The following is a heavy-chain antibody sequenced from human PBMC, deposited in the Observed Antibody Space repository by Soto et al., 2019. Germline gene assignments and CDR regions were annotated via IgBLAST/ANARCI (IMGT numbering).Heavy chain of an antibody. Sequence: ASVKVSCKASGFTFTSSAVQWVRQARGQRLEWIGWIVVGSGNTNYAQKFQERVTITRDMSTSTAYMELSSLRSEDTAVYYCAAHGITGTTLYYYYYYGMDVWGQGTTVTVSS. CDR2: IVVGSGNT. J-gene: IGHJ6*02. CDR3: AAHGITGTTLYYYYYYGMDV. V-gene: IGHV1-58*01. CDR1: GFTFTSSA. D-gene: IGHD1-20*01.